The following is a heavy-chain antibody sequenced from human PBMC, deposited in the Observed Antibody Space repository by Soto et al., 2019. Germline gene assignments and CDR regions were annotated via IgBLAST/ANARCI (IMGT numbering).Heavy chain of an antibody. CDR3: VRDVGFDYVN. J-gene: IGHJ4*02. CDR2: KKQEESEK. V-gene: IGHV3-7*01. D-gene: IGHD3-16*01. Sequence: EVQLVESGGGLVKLGGSLRISCTVLGFYFGSYWLGWVGQAPGKGLEWGASKKQEESEKYYVDPVKGRFTISRDNADDSLFLQMNSLRAEDTAVYFCVRDVGFDYVNWGQGTLVTVSS. CDR1: GFYFGSYW.